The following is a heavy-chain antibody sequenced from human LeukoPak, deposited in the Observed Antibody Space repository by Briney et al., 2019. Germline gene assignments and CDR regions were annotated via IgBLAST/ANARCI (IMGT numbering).Heavy chain of an antibody. V-gene: IGHV4-39*07. CDR3: ARDGARGGNSYFDY. CDR2: IYYSGST. Sequence: PSETLSLTCTVSGGSISSSSYYWGWIRQPPGKGPEWIGSIYYSGSTYYNPSLKSRVTISVDTSKNQFSLKLSSVTAADTAVYYCARDGARGGNSYFDYWGQGTLVTVSS. J-gene: IGHJ4*02. D-gene: IGHD4-23*01. CDR1: GGSISSSSYY.